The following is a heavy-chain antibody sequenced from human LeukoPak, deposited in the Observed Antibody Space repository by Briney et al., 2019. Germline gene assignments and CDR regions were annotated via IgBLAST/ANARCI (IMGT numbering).Heavy chain of an antibody. V-gene: IGHV3-7*01. J-gene: IGHJ4*02. D-gene: IGHD2-2*01. Sequence: AGSLRLSCAASGLTSSSYWMSCVRQAPGEGLEWVASIQNDGSDKYYVDSVKGRFTISRDNAKNSLYLQMNSLRAEDTAVYYCARVYPGTSPFDSWGQGTLVTVSS. CDR3: ARVYPGTSPFDS. CDR2: IQNDGSDK. CDR1: GLTSSSYW.